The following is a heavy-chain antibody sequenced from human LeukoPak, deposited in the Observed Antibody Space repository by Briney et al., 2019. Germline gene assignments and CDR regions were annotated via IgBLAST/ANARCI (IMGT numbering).Heavy chain of an antibody. CDR1: GYTFTGYY. CDR3: ARANYGVFCGGGDCYSFDY. D-gene: IGHD2-21*02. Sequence: ASVKVSCKAFGYTFTGYYIHWVRQAPGQGLKWMGWINPNSGGTNYAQRFQGRVTMARDTSISTAYMELSRLRSDDTALYYCARANYGVFCGGGDCYSFDYWGQGALVTVSS. CDR2: INPNSGGT. J-gene: IGHJ4*02. V-gene: IGHV1-2*02.